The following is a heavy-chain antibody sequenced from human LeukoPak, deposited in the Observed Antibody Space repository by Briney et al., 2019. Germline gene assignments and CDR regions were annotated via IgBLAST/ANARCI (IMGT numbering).Heavy chain of an antibody. CDR1: GYTFTGYY. CDR3: ARAPYDYVWGSYPRDNSYYSDY. V-gene: IGHV1-2*02. J-gene: IGHJ4*02. CDR2: INPNSGGT. Sequence: ASVKVSCKASGYTFTGYYMHWVRQAPGQGLEWMGWINPNSGGTNYAQKFQGRVTMTRDTSISTAYMELSRLRSDDTAVYYCARAPYDYVWGSYPRDNSYYSDYWGQGTLVTVSS. D-gene: IGHD3-16*02.